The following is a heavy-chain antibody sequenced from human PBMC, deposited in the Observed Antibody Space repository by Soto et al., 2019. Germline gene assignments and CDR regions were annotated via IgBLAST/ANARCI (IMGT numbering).Heavy chain of an antibody. J-gene: IGHJ6*03. Sequence: GGSLRLSCAASGFTFSSYAMSWVSQAPGKGLEWVSAISGSGGSTYYADSGKGRFTISRDNSKNTLYLQMNSLRAEDTAVYYCAKDLGASGDYYYDYIDVWGKGTTVTVSS. V-gene: IGHV3-23*01. CDR3: AKDLGASGDYYYDYIDV. CDR1: GFTFSSYA. D-gene: IGHD4-17*01. CDR2: ISGSGGST.